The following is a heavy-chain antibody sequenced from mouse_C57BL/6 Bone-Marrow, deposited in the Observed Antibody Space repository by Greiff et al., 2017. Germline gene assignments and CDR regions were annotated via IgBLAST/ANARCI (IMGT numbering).Heavy chain of an antibody. J-gene: IGHJ4*01. D-gene: IGHD2-5*01. Sequence: EVQGVESGGGLVQPGGSLKLSCAASGFTFSDYYMYWVRQTPEKRLEWVAYISNGGGSTYYPDTVKGRFTISRDNAKNTLYLQMSRLKSEDTAMYYCARRYSNFYAMDYWGQGTSVTVSS. CDR3: ARRYSNFYAMDY. CDR1: GFTFSDYY. CDR2: ISNGGGST. V-gene: IGHV5-12*01.